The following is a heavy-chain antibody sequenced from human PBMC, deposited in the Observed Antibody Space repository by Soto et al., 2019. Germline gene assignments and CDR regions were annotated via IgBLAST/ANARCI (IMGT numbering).Heavy chain of an antibody. CDR2: ISYDGSNK. J-gene: IGHJ4*02. CDR3: AKDQNIAAAASPFDY. V-gene: IGHV3-30*18. Sequence: GGSLRLSCAASGFPFSSYGMHWVRQAPGKGLEWVAVISYDGSNKYYADSVKGRFTISRDNSKNTLYLQMNSLRAEDTAVYYCAKDQNIAAAASPFDYWGQGTLVTVSS. CDR1: GFPFSSYG. D-gene: IGHD6-13*01.